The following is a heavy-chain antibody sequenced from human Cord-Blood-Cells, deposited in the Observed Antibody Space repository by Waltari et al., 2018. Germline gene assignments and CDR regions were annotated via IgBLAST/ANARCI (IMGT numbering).Heavy chain of an antibody. Sequence: EVQLVESGGGLVKLGGALRLSCAASVFTFSSFWMSWARQAPGKGLEWVANIKQDGSEKYYVDSVKGRFTISRDNAKNSLYLQMNSLRAEDTAVYYCARDYSGSYWGQGTLVTVSS. V-gene: IGHV3-7*01. CDR3: ARDYSGSY. D-gene: IGHD1-26*01. CDR1: VFTFSSFW. CDR2: IKQDGSEK. J-gene: IGHJ4*02.